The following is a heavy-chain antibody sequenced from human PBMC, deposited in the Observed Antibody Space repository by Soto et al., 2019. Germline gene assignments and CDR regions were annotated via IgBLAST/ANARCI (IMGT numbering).Heavy chain of an antibody. D-gene: IGHD2-15*01. J-gene: IGHJ6*02. CDR2: ISSSGSTI. CDR1: GFTSSDYY. V-gene: IGHV3-11*01. CDR3: ARDVVAARPAHMDV. Sequence: AGGSLRLSCAASGFTSSDYYMSWIRQAPGKGLEWVSYISSSGSTIYYADSVKGRFTISRDNAKNSLYLQMNSLRAEDTAVYYCARDVVAARPAHMDVWGQGTTVTVSS.